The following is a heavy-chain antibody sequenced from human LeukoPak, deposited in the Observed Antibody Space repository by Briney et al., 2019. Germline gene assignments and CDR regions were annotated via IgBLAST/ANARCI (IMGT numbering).Heavy chain of an antibody. CDR1: GFTFSGYG. Sequence: GGSLRLSCAASGFTFSGYGMSWVRQAPGKGLEWVSSVSHTSSTTSYTDSVKGRFTISRDNSKNTLYLQMNSLRAVDTALYYCAKEASGSYFVYWGQGTLVTFSS. CDR2: VSHTSSTT. J-gene: IGHJ4*02. CDR3: AKEASGSYFVY. D-gene: IGHD3-3*01. V-gene: IGHV3-23*01.